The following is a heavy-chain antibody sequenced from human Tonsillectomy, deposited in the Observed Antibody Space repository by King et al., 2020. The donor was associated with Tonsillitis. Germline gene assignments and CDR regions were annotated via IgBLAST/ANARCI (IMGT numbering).Heavy chain of an antibody. CDR3: ARYDSTGAGAFDI. CDR2: IYPVDSET. CDR1: GYSFTRYW. J-gene: IGHJ3*02. D-gene: IGHD3-22*01. Sequence: QLVQSGAEVKKPGESLKISCKGSGYSFTRYWIVWVRQMPGKGLEWMGIIYPVDSETRYSPSFQGQVTISADKSISTAFLQWSRLKAPDSAIYYCARYDSTGAGAFDIWGQGTMVTVSS. V-gene: IGHV5-51*01.